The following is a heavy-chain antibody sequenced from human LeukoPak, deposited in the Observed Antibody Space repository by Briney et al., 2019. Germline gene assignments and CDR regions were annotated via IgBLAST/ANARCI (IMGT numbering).Heavy chain of an antibody. CDR1: GYTFTVYW. CDR2: INPNSGAT. V-gene: IGHV1-2*02. D-gene: IGHD3-22*01. Sequence: ASVKVSCKASGYTFTVYWMHWVRQAPGEGLEWMGWINPNSGATNYAQKFQGRVTMTRDTSTSTVYMELNSLRSEDTAVYYCARLFRSSSGYLMLDYWGQGTLVTVSS. J-gene: IGHJ4*02. CDR3: ARLFRSSSGYLMLDY.